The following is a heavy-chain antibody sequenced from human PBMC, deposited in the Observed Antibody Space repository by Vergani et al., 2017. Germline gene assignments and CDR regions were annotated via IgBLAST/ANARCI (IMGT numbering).Heavy chain of an antibody. CDR3: ARHTTYTDS. V-gene: IGHV5-51*01. CDR2: TYPADSDT. J-gene: IGHJ4*02. CDR1: EYSFGNYW. Sequence: EVELVQSGPEMRKPGESLKISCKGSEYSFGNYWIGWVRQMPGKGLEWMGITYPADSDTRYSPSFQGQVTISADKSISTAFLQWDSVKASDTALYYCARHTTYTDSWGQGALVTVSS. D-gene: IGHD1-1*01.